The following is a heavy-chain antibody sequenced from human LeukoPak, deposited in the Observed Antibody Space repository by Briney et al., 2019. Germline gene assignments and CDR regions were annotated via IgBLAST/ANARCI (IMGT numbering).Heavy chain of an antibody. J-gene: IGHJ5*01. CDR3: PRHLMRGLDS. V-gene: IGHV3-33*01. Sequence: GGSLRLSCAASGFTFSGHAMLWLRQPPAVGLEWQAIIGDHGRDQHYTDYVNGRFTISRDNSQNTLFLQLNSLTPEDTALYLCPRHLMRGLDSWGQGTLVTVSS. CDR1: GFTFSGHA. D-gene: IGHD3-10*01. CDR2: IGDHGRDQ.